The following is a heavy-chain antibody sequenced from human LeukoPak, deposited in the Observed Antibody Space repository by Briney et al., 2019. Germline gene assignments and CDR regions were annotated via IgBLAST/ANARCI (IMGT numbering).Heavy chain of an antibody. CDR1: GFTFSSYW. CDR3: AKDKFTVVTPRGYFDL. V-gene: IGHV3-74*01. J-gene: IGHJ2*01. D-gene: IGHD4-23*01. Sequence: GGSLRLSCAASGFTFSSYWMHWVRQAPGKGLVWVSRINSDGSDTIYADSVKGRFTFSRDNSENSLYLQLNSLRPEDTALYYCAKDKFTVVTPRGYFDLWGRGTLVTVSS. CDR2: INSDGSDT.